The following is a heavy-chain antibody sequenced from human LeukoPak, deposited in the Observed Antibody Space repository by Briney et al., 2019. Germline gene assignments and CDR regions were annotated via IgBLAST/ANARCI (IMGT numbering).Heavy chain of an antibody. D-gene: IGHD3-16*01. CDR1: GFAFSNAW. CDR3: TTSVDPRLRRYYYYYMDV. Sequence: GGSLRLSCAASGFAFSNAWMSWVRQAPGKGLEWVGRIKSKTDGGTTDYAAPVKGRFTISRDDSKNTLYLQMNSLKTEDTAVYYCTTSVDPRLRRYYYYYMDVWGEGTTVTVSS. CDR2: IKSKTDGGTT. J-gene: IGHJ6*03. V-gene: IGHV3-15*01.